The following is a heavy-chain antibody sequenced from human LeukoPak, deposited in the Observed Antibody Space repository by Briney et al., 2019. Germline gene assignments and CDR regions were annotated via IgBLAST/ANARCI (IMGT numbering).Heavy chain of an antibody. CDR3: ARHNGMIGGYYYYYMDV. CDR1: GYSYTSYW. J-gene: IGHJ6*03. D-gene: IGHD2-8*01. V-gene: IGHV5-51*01. Sequence: NHGESLKISCKGSGYSYTSYWIGWVRLLPGKGLEWMGIIYPGDSDTRYSPSFQGQVTISADKSISTAYLQWSSLKASDTAMYYCARHNGMIGGYYYYYMDVWGKGTTVTVSS. CDR2: IYPGDSDT.